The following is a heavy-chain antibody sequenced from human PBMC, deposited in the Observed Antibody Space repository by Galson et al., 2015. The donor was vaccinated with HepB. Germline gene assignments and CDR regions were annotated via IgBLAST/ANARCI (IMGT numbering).Heavy chain of an antibody. CDR3: ARDPPPNGDYQIDYYYYGMDV. Sequence: SVKVSCKASGGTFSSYAISWVRQAPGQGLEWMGGIIPIFGTANYAQKFQGRVTITADESTSTAYMELSSLRSEDTAVYYCARDPPPNGDYQIDYYYYGMDVWGQGTTVTASS. V-gene: IGHV1-69*13. CDR2: IIPIFGTA. D-gene: IGHD4-17*01. J-gene: IGHJ6*02. CDR1: GGTFSSYA.